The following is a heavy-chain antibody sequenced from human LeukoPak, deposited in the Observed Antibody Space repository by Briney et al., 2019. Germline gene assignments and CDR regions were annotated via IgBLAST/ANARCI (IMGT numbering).Heavy chain of an antibody. CDR2: IDSGGST. V-gene: IGHV3-66*01. CDR1: AFAVGSNY. CDR3: ARDGQGEFDP. Sequence: GGSLRLSCAASAFAVGSNYMSWVRQAPGKGLEWVSVIDSGGSTYYADSVKGRFIISRDNSKNTLYLQMNSLRAEDTAVYYCARDGQGEFDPWGQGTLVTVSS. D-gene: IGHD3-10*01. J-gene: IGHJ5*02.